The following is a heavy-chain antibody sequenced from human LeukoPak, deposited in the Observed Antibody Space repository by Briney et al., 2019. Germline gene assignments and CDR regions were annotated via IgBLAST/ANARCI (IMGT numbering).Heavy chain of an antibody. CDR3: ARAGYGDYGNYYYYGMDV. V-gene: IGHV3-30*19. CDR2: IWYDGSSK. J-gene: IGHJ6*02. Sequence: GGSLRLSCAASGFTFSSYGMHWVRQAPGKGLEWVTVIWYDGSSKYYADSEKGRFTISRDNSKNTLYLQMNSLRAEDTAVYYCARAGYGDYGNYYYYGMDVWGQGTTVTVSS. D-gene: IGHD4-17*01. CDR1: GFTFSSYG.